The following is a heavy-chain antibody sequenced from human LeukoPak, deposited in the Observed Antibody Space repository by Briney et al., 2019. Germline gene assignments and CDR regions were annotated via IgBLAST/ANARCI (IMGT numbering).Heavy chain of an antibody. CDR1: GFTFDDYA. V-gene: IGHV3-9*01. D-gene: IGHD3-10*01. CDR3: SKSRVGFLGADP. Sequence: PGRSLRLSCAASGFTFDDYAMHWVRQAPGKGLEWVSGIRWNSGSIGYADSVKGRFTISRDNAKNSLYPQMNSLRAEDTALYYCSKSRVGFLGADPWGQGTLVTVSS. J-gene: IGHJ5*02. CDR2: IRWNSGSI.